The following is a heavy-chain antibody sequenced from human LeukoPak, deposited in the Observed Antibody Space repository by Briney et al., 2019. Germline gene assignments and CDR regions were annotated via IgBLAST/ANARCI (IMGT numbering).Heavy chain of an antibody. Sequence: GGSLRLSCVASGFTFSSYWMSWVRQAPGKGLEWVANIKQAGSEKYYVDSVKGRFTISRDNAKNSLYLQMNSLRAEDTAVYYCARDPLDYWGQGTLVTVPS. CDR3: ARDPLDY. CDR1: GFTFSSYW. J-gene: IGHJ4*02. V-gene: IGHV3-7*01. CDR2: IKQAGSEK.